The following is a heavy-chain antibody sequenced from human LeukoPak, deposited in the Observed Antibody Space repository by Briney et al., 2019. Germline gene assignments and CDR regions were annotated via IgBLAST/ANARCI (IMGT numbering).Heavy chain of an antibody. D-gene: IGHD6-13*01. V-gene: IGHV1-46*01. Sequence: ASVKVSCKASGYTFTSYYMHWVRQTPGQGLEWMGIINPSGGSTSYAQKFQGRVTMTRDTSTSTVYMELSSLRSEDTAVYYCARGRAYSSSWYRPPFDYWGQGTLVTVSS. CDR1: GYTFTSYY. CDR2: INPSGGST. J-gene: IGHJ4*02. CDR3: ARGRAYSSSWYRPPFDY.